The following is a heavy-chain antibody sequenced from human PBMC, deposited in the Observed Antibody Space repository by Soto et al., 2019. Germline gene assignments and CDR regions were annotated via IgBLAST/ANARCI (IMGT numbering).Heavy chain of an antibody. Sequence: QVQLVESGGGVVQPGRSLRLSCAASGLPFSASGMHWVRQATGKGLEWVAMIWSDGSKEYYADSVKGRFTITRDNSKNMVFLQMDSLRAEDTAVYYCARDKGTTCLDTWGQGNMVTVSS. V-gene: IGHV3-33*01. CDR1: GLPFSASG. D-gene: IGHD1-26*01. CDR2: IWSDGSKE. CDR3: ARDKGTTCLDT. J-gene: IGHJ5*02.